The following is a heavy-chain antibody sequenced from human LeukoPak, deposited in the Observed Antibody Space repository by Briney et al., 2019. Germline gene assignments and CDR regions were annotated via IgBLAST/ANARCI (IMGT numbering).Heavy chain of an antibody. J-gene: IGHJ4*02. CDR3: AKDHYYDSSGSAPGY. CDR2: ISGSGGST. V-gene: IGHV3-23*01. Sequence: GRSLRLSCAASGFTLSSYAMSWVRQAPGEGLEWVSAISGSGGSTYYADSVKGQFTISRDNSKNTLYLQMNSLRAEDTAVYYCAKDHYYDSSGSAPGYWGQGTLVTVSS. CDR1: GFTLSSYA. D-gene: IGHD3-22*01.